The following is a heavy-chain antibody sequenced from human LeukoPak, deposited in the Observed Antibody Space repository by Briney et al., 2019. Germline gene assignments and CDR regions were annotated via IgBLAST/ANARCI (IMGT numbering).Heavy chain of an antibody. J-gene: IGHJ4*02. CDR1: GFTFSSYA. Sequence: PGGSLRLSCAASGFTFSSYAMSWVRQAPGKGLEWVSAISGSGGSTYYADSVEGRFTISRDNSKNTLYLQMNSLRTDDTAVYFCARLPMVRGVIHLDCWGQGTLVTVSS. CDR2: ISGSGGST. D-gene: IGHD3-10*01. V-gene: IGHV3-23*01. CDR3: ARLPMVRGVIHLDC.